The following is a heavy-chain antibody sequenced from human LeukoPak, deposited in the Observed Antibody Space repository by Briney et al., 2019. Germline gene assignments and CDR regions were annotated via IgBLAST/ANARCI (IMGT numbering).Heavy chain of an antibody. CDR1: GGSFSGYY. CDR3: ARGGQGLGT. D-gene: IGHD1-7*01. CDR2: INHSGGT. J-gene: IGHJ4*02. Sequence: SETLSLTCAVYGGSFSGYYWNWIRQPPGKGLEWIGEINHSGGTNYNPSLKSRVTISIDTSKNQFSLKLSSVTAADTAVYYCARGGQGLGTRGQGTLVTVSS. V-gene: IGHV4-34*01.